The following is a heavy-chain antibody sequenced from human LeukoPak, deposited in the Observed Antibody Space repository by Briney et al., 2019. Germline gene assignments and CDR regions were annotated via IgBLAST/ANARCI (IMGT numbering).Heavy chain of an antibody. CDR1: GFTFRNYG. D-gene: IGHD2-8*01. CDR2: IWYDGSEK. J-gene: IGHJ5*02. V-gene: IGHV3-33*01. Sequence: PGRSLRLSCAACGFTFRNYGMHRVRQAPGKGLQWVAVIWYDGSEKYYADAVKGRFTISRDNFKNTLNRQMNSLRAEDTAVYYCARGMLSMNWFDPWGQGTLVTVSS. CDR3: ARGMLSMNWFDP.